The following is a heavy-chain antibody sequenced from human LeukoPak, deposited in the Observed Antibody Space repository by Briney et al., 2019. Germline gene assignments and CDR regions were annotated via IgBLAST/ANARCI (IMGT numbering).Heavy chain of an antibody. Sequence: GGSLRLSCAASGFTFSSYEMNWVRQASGKGLEWVSYISSSGSTIYYADSVKGRFTISRDNAKNSLYLQMNSLRAEDTAVYYCARGRYCSSTSCHPRAFDIWGQGTMVTVSS. CDR3: ARGRYCSSTSCHPRAFDI. D-gene: IGHD2-2*01. J-gene: IGHJ3*02. CDR1: GFTFSSYE. CDR2: ISSSGSTI. V-gene: IGHV3-48*03.